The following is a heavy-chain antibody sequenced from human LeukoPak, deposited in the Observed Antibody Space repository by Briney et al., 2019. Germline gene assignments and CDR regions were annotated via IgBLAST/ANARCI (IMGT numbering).Heavy chain of an antibody. V-gene: IGHV1-18*04. CDR2: ISAHNGNT. CDR1: GYTFTNYG. D-gene: IGHD3-16*01. Sequence: ASVKVSCKAAGYTFTNYGVTWVRQALGQGLEWVGWISAHNGNTNYVQKLQDRVTMTTDTSTTTAYLELRNLRSDDTAVYYCARDSASTSFPPAYDYWGQGTVVAVSS. CDR3: ARDSASTSFPPAYDY. J-gene: IGHJ4*02.